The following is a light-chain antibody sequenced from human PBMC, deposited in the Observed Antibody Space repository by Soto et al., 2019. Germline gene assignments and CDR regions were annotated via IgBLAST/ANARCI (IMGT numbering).Light chain of an antibody. CDR2: GNS. CDR3: QSYDTSLSASV. CDR1: SSNIGAGYD. Sequence: QSVLTQPPSVSGAPGQRVTISCTGSSSNIGAGYDVHWYQQLPGTAPKLLIYGNSNRPSGVPDRFSGSKSGTSASLAITGLQAEDEADYYCQSYDTSLSASVFGGGTKLTFL. V-gene: IGLV1-40*01. J-gene: IGLJ2*01.